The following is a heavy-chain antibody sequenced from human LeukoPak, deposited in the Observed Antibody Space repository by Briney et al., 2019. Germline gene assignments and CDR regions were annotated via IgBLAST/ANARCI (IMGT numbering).Heavy chain of an antibody. Sequence: GGSLRLSCAASGFTVSSNYMSWVRQAPGKGLEWVSVTYSGGSTYYADSVKGGFTISRDNSKNTLYLQMNSLRAEDTAVYYCARDRDSYGYSYYYGMGVWGQGTTVTVSS. CDR3: ARDRDSYGYSYYYGMGV. CDR2: TYSGGST. J-gene: IGHJ6*02. V-gene: IGHV3-66*01. D-gene: IGHD5-18*01. CDR1: GFTVSSNY.